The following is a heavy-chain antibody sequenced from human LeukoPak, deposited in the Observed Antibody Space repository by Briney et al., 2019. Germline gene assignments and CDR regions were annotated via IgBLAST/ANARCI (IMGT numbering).Heavy chain of an antibody. Sequence: SQTLSLTCAVSGGSISSGGYSWSWIRQPPGKGLEWIGYINHSGSTNYDPSLKSRVTISVDTSKNQFSLKLSSVTAADTAVYYCARNTGDYWGQGTLVTVSS. V-gene: IGHV4-30-2*01. CDR2: INHSGST. CDR1: GGSISSGGYS. D-gene: IGHD1-14*01. CDR3: ARNTGDY. J-gene: IGHJ4*02.